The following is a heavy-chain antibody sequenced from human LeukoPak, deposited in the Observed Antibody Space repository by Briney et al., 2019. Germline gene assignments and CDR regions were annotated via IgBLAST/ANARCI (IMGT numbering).Heavy chain of an antibody. J-gene: IGHJ6*03. CDR1: GYTFTGYY. CDR2: INPNSGGT. V-gene: IGHV1-2*02. D-gene: IGHD2-21*01. CDR3: ARDLSVVISYYYYMDV. Sequence: GASVKVSCKASGYTFTGYYMHWVRQAPGQGLEWMGWINPNSGGTNYVQKFHGRVTMTRDTSISTAYMELSKLRSDDTAVYYCARDLSVVISYYYYMDVWGKGTTVTVSS.